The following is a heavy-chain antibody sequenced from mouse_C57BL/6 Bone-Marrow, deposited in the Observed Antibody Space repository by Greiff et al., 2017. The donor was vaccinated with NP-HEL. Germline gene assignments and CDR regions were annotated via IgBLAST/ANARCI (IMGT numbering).Heavy chain of an antibody. CDR2: ISYDGSN. D-gene: IGHD1-1*01. J-gene: IGHJ1*03. V-gene: IGHV3-6*01. CDR3: AAPITAVVAGV. CDR1: GYSITSGYY. Sequence: EVKVEESGPGLVKPSQSLSLTCSVTGYSITSGYYWYWIRHLPGNKLEWMGFISYDGSNNYNPSLKNRSTITRDTSKNQFFLKLNLVTTEDTATYYCAAPITAVVAGVWGTGTTVTVSS.